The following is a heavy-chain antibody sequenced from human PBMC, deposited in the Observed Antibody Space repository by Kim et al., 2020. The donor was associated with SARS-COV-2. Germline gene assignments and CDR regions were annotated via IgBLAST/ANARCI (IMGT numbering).Heavy chain of an antibody. Sequence: GGPLRLSCTVSGFTFSNSWMNWFRQAPGKGLEWVANIKPDGSMKWHVDSVKGRFTISRDNSRNSLFLHMNSLRVEDTAVYYCAASAGGYWCQGTLVTVSS. J-gene: IGHJ4*02. CDR2: IKPDGSMK. CDR3: AASAGGY. D-gene: IGHD3-16*01. V-gene: IGHV3-7*01. CDR1: GFTFSNSW.